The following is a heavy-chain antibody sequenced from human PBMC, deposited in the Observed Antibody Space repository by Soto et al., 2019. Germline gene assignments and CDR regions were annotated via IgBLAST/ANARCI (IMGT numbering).Heavy chain of an antibody. CDR3: ARDPPGRIGEQLVSSSWYFDV. D-gene: IGHD6-6*01. CDR2: IHHSGNT. Sequence: QVQLQESGPGLVKPSATLSLTCAVSGGSISSSDWWSWVRQPLGKGLEWIGEIHHSGNTNYNPSLKSRVIISVDNSKNHLSLKLRSVTAADTAVYYCARDPPGRIGEQLVSSSWYFDVWGRGTLVTVSS. J-gene: IGHJ2*01. V-gene: IGHV4-4*02. CDR1: GGSISSSDW.